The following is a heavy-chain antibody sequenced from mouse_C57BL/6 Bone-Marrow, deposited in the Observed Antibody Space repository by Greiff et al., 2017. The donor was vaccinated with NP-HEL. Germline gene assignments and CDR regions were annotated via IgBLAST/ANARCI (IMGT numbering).Heavy chain of an antibody. J-gene: IGHJ4*01. V-gene: IGHV5-12*01. CDR1: GFTFSDYY. Sequence: EVMLVESGGGLVQPGGSLKLSCAASGFTFSDYYMYWVRQTPEKRLEWVAYISNGGGSTYYPDTVKGRFTISRDNAKNTLYLQMSRLKSEDTAMYYCARPPDYYGSSFYAMDYWGQGTSVTVSS. CDR2: ISNGGGST. D-gene: IGHD1-1*01. CDR3: ARPPDYYGSSFYAMDY.